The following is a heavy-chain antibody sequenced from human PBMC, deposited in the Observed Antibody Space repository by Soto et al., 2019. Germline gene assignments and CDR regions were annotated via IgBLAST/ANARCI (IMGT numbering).Heavy chain of an antibody. CDR2: ISWDGGST. J-gene: IGHJ4*02. CDR3: AKDGDFWSGYYSGVAFDY. D-gene: IGHD3-3*01. CDR1: GFTFEDYT. V-gene: IGHV3-43*01. Sequence: GGSLRLSCAASGFTFEDYTRHWVRQAPGKGLEWVSLISWDGGSTYYADSVKGRFTISRDNSKNSLYLQMNSLRTEDTALYYCAKDGDFWSGYYSGVAFDYWGQGTLVTVSS.